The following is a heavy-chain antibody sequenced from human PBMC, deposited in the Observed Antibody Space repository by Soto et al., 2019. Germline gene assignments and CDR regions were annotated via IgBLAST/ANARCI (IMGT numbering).Heavy chain of an antibody. CDR3: ARGVAGSGFDL. Sequence: SQTPSLTFAISGDSVSSNTAAWDWIRSSPSRGLEWLGRTYYRSNWRHDYAVSVKSRITVNPDTSKNHFSLQLNSVTPDDTAVYYCARGVAGSGFDLWGQGTLVTVSS. CDR1: GDSVSSNTAA. J-gene: IGHJ4*02. D-gene: IGHD6-19*01. V-gene: IGHV6-1*01. CDR2: TYYRSNWRH.